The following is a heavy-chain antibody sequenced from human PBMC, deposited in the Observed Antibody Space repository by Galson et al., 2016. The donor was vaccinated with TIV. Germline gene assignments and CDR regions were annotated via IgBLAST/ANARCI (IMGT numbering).Heavy chain of an antibody. D-gene: IGHD3-9*01. CDR3: ARSPQLRYFDWLDY. J-gene: IGHJ4*02. Sequence: SLRLSCAASGFTFSSYAMHWVRQAPGKGLEWVAVISYDGSNKYYADSVKGRFTISRDSSKNTLYLQMNSLRAEDTAVYYCARSPQLRYFDWLDYWGQGTLVTVSS. CDR1: GFTFSSYA. V-gene: IGHV3-30*04. CDR2: ISYDGSNK.